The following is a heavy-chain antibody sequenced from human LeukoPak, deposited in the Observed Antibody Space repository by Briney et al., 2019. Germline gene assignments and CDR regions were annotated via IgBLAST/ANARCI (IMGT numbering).Heavy chain of an antibody. CDR3: AKDRGFSFASGSSELEY. Sequence: GGSLRLSCGASGFTFSNYGMHWVRQAPGKGLEWVAVTPFDGSSKYYADSVKGRFTISRDNSKNTLYLQMNSLRPEDTAVYYCAKDRGFSFASGSSELEYWGQGTLVTVSS. V-gene: IGHV3-30*18. D-gene: IGHD3-10*01. CDR2: TPFDGSSK. CDR1: GFTFSNYG. J-gene: IGHJ4*02.